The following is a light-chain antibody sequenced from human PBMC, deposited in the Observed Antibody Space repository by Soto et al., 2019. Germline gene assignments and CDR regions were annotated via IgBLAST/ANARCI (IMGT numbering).Light chain of an antibody. CDR3: SSYTSSSTPYVV. J-gene: IGLJ2*01. Sequence: QSALTQPASVSGSPGQSITISCTGTSSDVGGSNYVSWYQQHPGKAPKLMIYEVSNRPSGVSNRFSGSKSGNTASLTISGLQAEDEADYYCSSYTSSSTPYVVFGGGTKVTVL. CDR1: SSDVGGSNY. V-gene: IGLV2-14*01. CDR2: EVS.